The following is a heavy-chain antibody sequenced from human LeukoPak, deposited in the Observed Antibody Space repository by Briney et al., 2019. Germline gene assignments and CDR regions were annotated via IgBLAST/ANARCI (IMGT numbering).Heavy chain of an antibody. CDR3: ARAGYSSGWYDWFDP. D-gene: IGHD6-19*01. V-gene: IGHV1-24*01. Sequence: ASVKVSCKVSGYTLTELSMHWVRQAPGKGLEWMGGFDPEDGETIYAQKFQGRVTMTRDTSISTAYMELSRLRSDDTAVYYCARAGYSSGWYDWFDPWGQGTLVTVSS. CDR2: FDPEDGET. J-gene: IGHJ5*02. CDR1: GYTLTELS.